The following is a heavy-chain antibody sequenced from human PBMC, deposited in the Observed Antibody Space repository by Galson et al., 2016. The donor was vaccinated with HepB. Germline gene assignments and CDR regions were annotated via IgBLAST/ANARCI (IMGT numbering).Heavy chain of an antibody. D-gene: IGHD5-12*01. Sequence: ETLSLTCTFSGGSISSSSYYWGWIRQPPGKGLEWIGNVFYSGSTPYNPSLTSRVTISVDTSKNQFSLNLSSVTAADTAVYYCARQGGYTGYDDFDYWGQGALVTVSS. CDR2: VFYSGST. CDR1: GGSISSSSYY. CDR3: ARQGGYTGYDDFDY. J-gene: IGHJ4*02. V-gene: IGHV4-39*01.